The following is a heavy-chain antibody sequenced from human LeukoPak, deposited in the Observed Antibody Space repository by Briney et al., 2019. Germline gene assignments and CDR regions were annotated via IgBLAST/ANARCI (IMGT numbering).Heavy chain of an antibody. Sequence: PGGSLRLSCAASGFTFSNAWMSWVRQAPGKGLEWVGRIKSKTDGGTTEYAAPVKGRFNISRDDSKTTLDLQMNSLKSEDTAVYYCTTDSPPEGSGSYPKGSFAYWGQGTLVTVSS. CDR3: TTDSPPEGSGSYPKGSFAY. CDR2: IKSKTDGGTT. CDR1: GFTFSNAW. D-gene: IGHD3-10*01. J-gene: IGHJ4*02. V-gene: IGHV3-15*01.